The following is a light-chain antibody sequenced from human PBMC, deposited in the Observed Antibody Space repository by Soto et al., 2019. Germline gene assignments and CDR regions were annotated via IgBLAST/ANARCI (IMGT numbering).Light chain of an antibody. CDR1: SSNIGSNT. CDR2: SNN. CDR3: AAWDDSLNGLV. J-gene: IGLJ1*01. V-gene: IGLV1-44*01. Sequence: QSVLTQPPSASGTPGQRVTISCSGSSSNIGSNTVNWYQQLPGTAPKLLIYSNNQRPSGVPDRLSGSKSGTSASLAISGLQSEDEADYYCAAWDDSLNGLVFGTGTQLTVL.